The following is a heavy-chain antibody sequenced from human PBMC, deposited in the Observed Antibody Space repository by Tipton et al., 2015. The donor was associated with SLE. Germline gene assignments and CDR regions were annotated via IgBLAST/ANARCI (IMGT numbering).Heavy chain of an antibody. CDR1: GGSFSGYY. V-gene: IGHV4-59*10. Sequence: TLSLTCAVYGGSFSGYYWSWIRQPAGRALEWIGRINTSGSTTYNPSLKGRVTLSLDTSKNHFSLNLSSVTAADTALYYCARGLRTFPRLDIWGLGTKVTVSS. D-gene: IGHD4-17*01. J-gene: IGHJ3*02. CDR2: INTSGST. CDR3: ARGLRTFPRLDI.